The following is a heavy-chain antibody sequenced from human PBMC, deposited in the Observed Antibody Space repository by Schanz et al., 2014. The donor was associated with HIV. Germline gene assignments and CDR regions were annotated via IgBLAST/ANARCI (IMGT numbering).Heavy chain of an antibody. J-gene: IGHJ5*02. CDR1: GFTFSSYA. CDR2: ISGSGGST. D-gene: IGHD6-13*01. CDR3: ARGQPLVQRWFDP. V-gene: IGHV3-23*01. Sequence: QLLESGGGLVQPGGLLRLSCAASGFTFSSYAMSWVRQAPGKGLEWVSAISGSGGSTYYADSVKGRFTISRDNSKNTLYLQMNSLRPEDTAVYYCARGQPLVQRWFDPWGQGTLVTVSS.